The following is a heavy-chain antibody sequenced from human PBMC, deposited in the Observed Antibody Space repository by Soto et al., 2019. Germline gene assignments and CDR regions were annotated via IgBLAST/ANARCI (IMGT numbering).Heavy chain of an antibody. V-gene: IGHV4-4*02. CDR3: ATQGFYRMGV. J-gene: IGHJ6*02. CDR2: IHHSGAT. CDR1: GDSITGDNW. Sequence: SDTLSLTCAVSGDSITGDNWWSWVRQPPGKGLEWIGEIHHSGATNHNPSLKSRVTISVDKSKNQFSLKLNSVTAADTAMFYCATQGFYRMGVWGRGTTVT.